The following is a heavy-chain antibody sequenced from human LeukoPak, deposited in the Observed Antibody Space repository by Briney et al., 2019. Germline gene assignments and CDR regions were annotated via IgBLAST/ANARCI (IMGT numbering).Heavy chain of an antibody. CDR2: IYYSGST. J-gene: IGHJ4*02. CDR3: ARGIVGATTEFSDYYFDY. D-gene: IGHD1-26*01. V-gene: IGHV4-59*08. CDR1: GGSISSYY. Sequence: SETLSLTCTVSGGSISSYYWGWIRQPPGKGLEWIGYIYYSGSTNYNPSLKSRVTISIDTSKNQFSLKLSSVTAADTSVYYCARGIVGATTEFSDYYFDYWGQGTLVTVSS.